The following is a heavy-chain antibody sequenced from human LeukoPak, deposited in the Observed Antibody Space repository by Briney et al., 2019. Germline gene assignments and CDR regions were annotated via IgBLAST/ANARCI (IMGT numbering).Heavy chain of an antibody. CDR3: ARSSGWWSLDY. D-gene: IGHD6-19*01. V-gene: IGHV3-23*01. Sequence: GGSLRLSCAASGFTFSSYVMSWVRQAPGKGLEWISVIGTSGSTTYYADSVKGRFTISRDNSKNTLYLQMSSLRAEDTAVYYCARSSGWWSLDYWGQGTLVTVSS. CDR2: IGTSGSTT. J-gene: IGHJ4*02. CDR1: GFTFSSYV.